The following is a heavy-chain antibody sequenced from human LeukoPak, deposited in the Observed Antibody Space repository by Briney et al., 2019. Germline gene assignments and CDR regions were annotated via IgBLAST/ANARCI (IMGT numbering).Heavy chain of an antibody. Sequence: SETLSLTCAVYGGSFSGYYWTWIRQPPGRGLEWIGEINHSGSTTYNPSLKSRVTISVDTSKNQFSLKLSSVTAADTAVYYCARFSLGYDAFEIWGQGTMVTVP. D-gene: IGHD3-22*01. CDR1: GGSFSGYY. V-gene: IGHV4-34*01. J-gene: IGHJ3*02. CDR3: ARFSLGYDAFEI. CDR2: INHSGST.